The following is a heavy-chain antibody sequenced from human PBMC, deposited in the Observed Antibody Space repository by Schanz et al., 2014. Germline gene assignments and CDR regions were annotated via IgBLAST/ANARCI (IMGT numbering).Heavy chain of an antibody. D-gene: IGHD2-15*01. CDR3: ARDRGYCSGGSCLTFDY. CDR2: ISSSGTTI. CDR1: GFTFSSYA. V-gene: IGHV3-48*01. Sequence: EVQLLESGGGLVQPGGSLRLSCAASGFTFSSYAMSWVRQAPGKGLEWVSYISSSGTTIYYADSVKGRFTVSRDNARNSLYLHMNTLRAEDTAVYYCARDRGYCSGGSCLTFDYWGQGTLVTVSS. J-gene: IGHJ4*02.